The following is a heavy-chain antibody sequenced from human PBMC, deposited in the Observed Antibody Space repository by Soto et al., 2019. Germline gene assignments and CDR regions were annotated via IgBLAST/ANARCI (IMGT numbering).Heavy chain of an antibody. CDR2: ISYDGSNK. CDR3: ARGTRILTGYYAHYYYYGMDV. D-gene: IGHD3-9*01. Sequence: GGSLRLSCAASGFTFSSYAMRWVRQAPGKGLEWVAVISYDGSNKYYADSVKGRFTISRDNSKNTLYLQMNSLRAEDTAVYYCARGTRILTGYYAHYYYYGMDVWGQGTTVTVSS. CDR1: GFTFSSYA. J-gene: IGHJ6*02. V-gene: IGHV3-30-3*01.